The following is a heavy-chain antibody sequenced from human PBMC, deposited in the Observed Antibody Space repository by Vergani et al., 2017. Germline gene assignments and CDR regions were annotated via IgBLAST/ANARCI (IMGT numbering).Heavy chain of an antibody. V-gene: IGHV1-18*01. Sequence: QMQLVQSGAEVKKPGSSVKVSCKASGYTFTSYGISWVRQAPGQGLEWMGWISAYNGNTNYAQKLQGRVTMTTDTSTSTAYMELRSLRSDDTAVYYCARDNGMYYYDSSGYLRLWYFDLWGRGTLVTVSS. J-gene: IGHJ2*01. CDR2: ISAYNGNT. D-gene: IGHD3-22*01. CDR3: ARDNGMYYYDSSGYLRLWYFDL. CDR1: GYTFTSYG.